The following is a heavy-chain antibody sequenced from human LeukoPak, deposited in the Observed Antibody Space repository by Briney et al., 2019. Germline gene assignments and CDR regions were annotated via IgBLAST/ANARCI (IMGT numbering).Heavy chain of an antibody. Sequence: GGSLRLSCAASGFTFSSYSMNWVRQAPGKGLGWVSSISSSSSYIYYADSVKGRFTISRGNAKNSLYLQMNSLRAEDTAVYYCTRGVDIVATIDYWGQGTLVTVSS. V-gene: IGHV3-21*01. CDR2: ISSSSSYI. CDR1: GFTFSSYS. J-gene: IGHJ4*02. D-gene: IGHD5-12*01. CDR3: TRGVDIVATIDY.